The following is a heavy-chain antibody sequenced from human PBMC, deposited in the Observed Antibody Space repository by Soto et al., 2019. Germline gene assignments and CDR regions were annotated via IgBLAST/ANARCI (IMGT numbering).Heavy chain of an antibody. CDR2: IYMDGTYS. D-gene: IGHD3-10*01. Sequence: GGSLRLSCAASGFIFKMYWMHWVRQGQGKGVVWISRIYMDGTYSDYADSVRGRFTISRYNVNDTLYLQMNNLRAEDSGLYYCTRGPRPISTGTGAYWGQGTQVTVSS. V-gene: IGHV3-74*01. CDR1: GFIFKMYW. CDR3: TRGPRPISTGTGAY. J-gene: IGHJ4*02.